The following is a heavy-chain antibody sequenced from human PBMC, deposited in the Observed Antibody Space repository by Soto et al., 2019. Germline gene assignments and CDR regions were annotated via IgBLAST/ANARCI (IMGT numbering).Heavy chain of an antibody. D-gene: IGHD4-4*01. Sequence: QVQLVQSGAEVKKPGASVRVSCKASGYTFTTYYMHWVRQAPGQGPEWMGIINPSSGSTTYAQKFQGRVTLTRDTSTSTVYMDLSSLRSEDTAVYYCARERSNDFDYCGQGTLVTVSS. CDR1: GYTFTTYY. CDR3: ARERSNDFDY. CDR2: INPSSGST. J-gene: IGHJ4*02. V-gene: IGHV1-46*01.